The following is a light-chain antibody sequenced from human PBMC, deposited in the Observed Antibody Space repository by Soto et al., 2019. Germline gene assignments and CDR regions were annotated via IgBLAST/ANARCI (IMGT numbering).Light chain of an antibody. CDR2: EVS. CDR3: SLYTSENAYV. J-gene: IGLJ1*01. Sequence: QSALTQPPSVSGSPGQSVTISCTGTSXDFVSYNRVSWYQQPPGTAPKLMIYEVSKRPSGVPDRFSGSKSGNTASLTISGLQAADEADYYCSLYTSENAYVFGTGTKLTVL. V-gene: IGLV2-18*01. CDR1: SXDFVSYNR.